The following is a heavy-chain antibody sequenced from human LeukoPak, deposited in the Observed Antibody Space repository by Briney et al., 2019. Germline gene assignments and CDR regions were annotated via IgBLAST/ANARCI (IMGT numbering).Heavy chain of an antibody. D-gene: IGHD4-23*01. V-gene: IGHV4-4*07. J-gene: IGHJ4*02. CDR1: GGSISDFY. CDR3: ARNSGDY. Sequence: PSETLSLTCSVSGGSISDFYWSWIRQPAGKGLEWIGRISTSGNTNYDPSLKSRVTMSLDASKNQFSLKLSSVTAADTAVYYCARNSGDYWGQGTLVTVSS. CDR2: ISTSGNT.